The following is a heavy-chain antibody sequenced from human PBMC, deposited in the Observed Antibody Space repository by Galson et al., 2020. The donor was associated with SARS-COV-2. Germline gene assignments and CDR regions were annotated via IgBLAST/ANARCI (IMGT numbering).Heavy chain of an antibody. CDR1: AFAFSNYS. CDR2: IQRAGSNI. V-gene: IGHV3-74*01. Sequence: GGSLRPSCAASAFAFSNYSTRWVRPAPGNGMVWVSRIQRAGSNISYTDSVKGRYTISRDHATHTLYLQMNSLRSEDTAVYYCAGALAIWGQGTLVTVSS. CDR3: AGALAI. J-gene: IGHJ4*02.